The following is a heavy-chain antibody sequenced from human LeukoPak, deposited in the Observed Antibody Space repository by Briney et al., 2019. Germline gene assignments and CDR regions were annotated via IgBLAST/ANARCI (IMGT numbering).Heavy chain of an antibody. CDR3: AREGAGDDTSGFYYFFDY. Sequence: SQTLSLTCAISGDSVSSNSAAWNWIRQSPSRGLEWLGGTYYRSNWNNDYALSVKSRVTINPDTSKNQFSLQLNSVTPEDTAVYYCAREGAGDDTSGFYYFFDYWGQGTLVTVSS. V-gene: IGHV6-1*01. J-gene: IGHJ4*02. CDR2: TYYRSNWNN. D-gene: IGHD3-22*01. CDR1: GDSVSSNSAA.